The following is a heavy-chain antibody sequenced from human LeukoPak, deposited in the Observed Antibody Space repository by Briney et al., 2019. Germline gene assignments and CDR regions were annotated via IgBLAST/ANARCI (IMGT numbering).Heavy chain of an antibody. CDR2: IYYSGST. Sequence: SETLSLTCTVSGYSISSSSYYWGWIRQPPGKGLEWIGSIYYSGSTYYNPSLKSRVTISVDTSKNQFSLKLSSVTAADTAVYYCARQVSGNYLSWYFDLWGRGTLVTVSS. D-gene: IGHD1-26*01. CDR3: ARQVSGNYLSWYFDL. V-gene: IGHV4-39*07. CDR1: GYSISSSSYY. J-gene: IGHJ2*01.